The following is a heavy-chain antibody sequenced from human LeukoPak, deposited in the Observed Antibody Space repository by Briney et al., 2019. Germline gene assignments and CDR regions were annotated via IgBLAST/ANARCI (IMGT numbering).Heavy chain of an antibody. CDR1: GLTFRSYW. Sequence: GGSLRLSCAVSGLTFRSYWMSWVRQAPGKGLEWVSAISGSGGSTYYADSVKGRFTISRDNSKNTLYLQMNSLRAEDTAVYYCAEASLGGFLEPGAIDYWGQGTLVTVSS. J-gene: IGHJ4*02. V-gene: IGHV3-23*01. D-gene: IGHD1-14*01. CDR3: AEASLGGFLEPGAIDY. CDR2: ISGSGGST.